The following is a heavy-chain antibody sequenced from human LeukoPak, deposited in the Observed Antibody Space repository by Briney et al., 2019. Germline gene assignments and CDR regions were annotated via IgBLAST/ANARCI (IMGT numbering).Heavy chain of an antibody. D-gene: IGHD1-14*01. CDR2: IYYSGST. J-gene: IGHJ4*02. CDR1: GYSISSGYY. V-gene: IGHV4-38-2*02. Sequence: SETLSLTCTVSGYSISSGYYWGWIRQPPGKGLEWIGSIYYSGSTYYNPSLKSRVTISVDTSKNQFSLKLSSVTAADTAVYYCAEPTFDYWGRGTLVTVSS. CDR3: AEPTFDY.